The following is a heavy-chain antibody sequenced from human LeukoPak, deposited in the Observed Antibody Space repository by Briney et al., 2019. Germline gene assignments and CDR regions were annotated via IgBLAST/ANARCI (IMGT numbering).Heavy chain of an antibody. CDR1: GFTSSTHW. J-gene: IGHJ4*02. Sequence: SGGSLRLSCAASGFTSSTHWMTWVRQAPGKGLEWVANIKQDGSEKYYLDSVKGRFTISRDNAKNSLFLQMNSLRAEDTAMYYCATDSRSCRYWGQGTLVTVSS. CDR2: IKQDGSEK. CDR3: ATDSRSCRY. V-gene: IGHV3-7*03.